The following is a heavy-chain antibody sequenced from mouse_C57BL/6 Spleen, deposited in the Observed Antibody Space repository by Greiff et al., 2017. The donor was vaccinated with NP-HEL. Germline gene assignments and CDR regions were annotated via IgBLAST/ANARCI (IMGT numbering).Heavy chain of an antibody. Sequence: VQLQQSGAELVKPGASVKISCKASGYAFSSYWMNWVKQRPGKGLEWIGQIYPGDGDTNYTGKFKGKATLTADKSSSTAYMQLSSLTSEDSAVYFCARRAFYYCNVQGYFDYWGQGTTLTVSS. CDR2: IYPGDGDT. V-gene: IGHV1-80*01. CDR1: GYAFSSYW. CDR3: ARRAFYYCNVQGYFDY. D-gene: IGHD2-1*01. J-gene: IGHJ2*01.